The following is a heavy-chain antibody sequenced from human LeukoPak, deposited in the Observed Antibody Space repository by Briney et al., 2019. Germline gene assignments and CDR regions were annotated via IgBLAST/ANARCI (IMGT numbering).Heavy chain of an antibody. Sequence: GGSLRLSCAASGITFSSYAMSWVRQAPEKGLEWVSVISGSGGSTYYADSVRGRFTLSRDNSKRMLYLQMNSLRAEDTAVYYCAKAGALVRSYMDVWGKGTTVTVSS. J-gene: IGHJ6*03. CDR2: ISGSGGST. CDR3: AKAGALVRSYMDV. V-gene: IGHV3-23*01. CDR1: GITFSSYA. D-gene: IGHD1-26*01.